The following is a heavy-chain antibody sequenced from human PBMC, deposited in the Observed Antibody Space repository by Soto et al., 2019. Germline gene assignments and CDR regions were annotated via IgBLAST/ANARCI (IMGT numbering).Heavy chain of an antibody. V-gene: IGHV4-31*03. Sequence: NPSETLSLTCTVPGASISSGGHFWTWIRQHPGKGLEWIGYIYYSGITYYNPSLRSRVTISLDPSENQFSLKVTSVTAADTAVYYCARDSSGPGYSYGKFDYWGQGALVTVSS. J-gene: IGHJ4*02. D-gene: IGHD5-18*01. CDR1: GASISSGGHF. CDR3: ARDSSGPGYSYGKFDY. CDR2: IYYSGIT.